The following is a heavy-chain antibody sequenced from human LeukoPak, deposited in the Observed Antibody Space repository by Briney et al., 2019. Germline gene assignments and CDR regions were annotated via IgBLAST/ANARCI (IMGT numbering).Heavy chain of an antibody. CDR1: GYTFNSYY. D-gene: IGHD3-10*01. Sequence: GASVKVSCKSSGYTFNSYYMHWVRQAPGQGLEWMGWINPNNGGTKYAQNFQGRVTMTRDTSISTAYMELDRLRFDDTAVYYCARDSGEVPDYWGQGTLVTVSS. V-gene: IGHV1-2*02. CDR3: ARDSGEVPDY. CDR2: INPNNGGT. J-gene: IGHJ4*02.